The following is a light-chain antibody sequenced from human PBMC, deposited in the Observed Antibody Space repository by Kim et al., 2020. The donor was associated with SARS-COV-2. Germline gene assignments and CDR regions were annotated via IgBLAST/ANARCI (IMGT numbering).Light chain of an antibody. J-gene: IGKJ5*01. Sequence: ASVGDRVTITCRASHGIINDLAWYQQRPGKAPKLLIYGAFSLQTGVPSRFSGSGSATDFTLTISSLQPEDIATYFCLQDYRYPRTFGQGTRLEIK. CDR3: LQDYRYPRT. V-gene: IGKV1-6*01. CDR2: GAF. CDR1: HGIIND.